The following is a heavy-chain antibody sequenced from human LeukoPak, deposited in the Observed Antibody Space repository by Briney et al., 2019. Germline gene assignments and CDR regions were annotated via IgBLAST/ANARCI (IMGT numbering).Heavy chain of an antibody. Sequence: PSETLSLTCTVSGGSFSSYYWSWIRQPPGKGLEWIGYIYYSGSTNYNPSLKSRVTISVDTSKNQFSLKLSSVTAADTAVYYCARVLGYCSSTSCYPYNWFDPWGQGTLVTVSS. D-gene: IGHD2-2*01. CDR1: GGSFSSYY. V-gene: IGHV4-59*01. J-gene: IGHJ5*02. CDR2: IYYSGST. CDR3: ARVLGYCSSTSCYPYNWFDP.